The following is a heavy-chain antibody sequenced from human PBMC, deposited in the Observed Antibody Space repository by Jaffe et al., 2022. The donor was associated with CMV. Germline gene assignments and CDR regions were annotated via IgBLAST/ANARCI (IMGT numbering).Heavy chain of an antibody. Sequence: EVQLVESGGGLVKPGGSLRLSCATSGFTFTNAWMAWVRQAPGTGLEWVGRIKSKPDGGTTDYAAPVKGRFTISRDDSKNTLSLQMNNLKTEDTAVYYCTTDRAIGPRPVFDSWGQGTLVTVSS. CDR3: TTDRAIGPRPVFDS. CDR1: GFTFTNAW. V-gene: IGHV3-15*01. D-gene: IGHD6-6*01. CDR2: IKSKPDGGTT. J-gene: IGHJ4*02.